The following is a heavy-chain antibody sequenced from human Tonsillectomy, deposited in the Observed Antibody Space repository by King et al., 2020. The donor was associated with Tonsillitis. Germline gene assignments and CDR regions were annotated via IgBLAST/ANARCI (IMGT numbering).Heavy chain of an antibody. J-gene: IGHJ3*02. D-gene: IGHD1-7*01. CDR1: GFTFSDSY. V-gene: IGHV3-11*01. CDR3: ARGHRELGGAFDI. CDR2: ISSVGNSI. Sequence: VQLVESGGGLVKPGGSLRLSCAASGFTFSDSYMSWIRQAPGKGLECVSYISSVGNSIYYADSVKGRLTISRDNAKNSLYLQMNSLRAEDTAIYYCARGHRELGGAFDIWGQGTVVTVPS.